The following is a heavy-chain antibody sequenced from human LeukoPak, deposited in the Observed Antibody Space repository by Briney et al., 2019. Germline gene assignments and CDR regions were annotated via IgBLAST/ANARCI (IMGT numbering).Heavy chain of an antibody. CDR1: GFSLSSYA. Sequence: PGGSLRLSCAASGFSLSSYAMSWVRQAPGKGLEWVSTISNSDDNTYYADSVKGRFTISRDSSKNTLYLQMNSLTAEDTAIYYCAKATGTLSNWGQGTLVTVSS. CDR3: AKATGTLSN. V-gene: IGHV3-23*01. J-gene: IGHJ4*02. CDR2: ISNSDDNT. D-gene: IGHD1-1*01.